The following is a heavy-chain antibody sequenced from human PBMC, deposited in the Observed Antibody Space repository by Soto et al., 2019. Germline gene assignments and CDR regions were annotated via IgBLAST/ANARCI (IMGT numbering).Heavy chain of an antibody. CDR2: IIPILGIA. J-gene: IGHJ5*02. CDR1: GGTFSSYT. CDR3: ARYGYLTVATIENGFDP. D-gene: IGHD5-12*01. Sequence: QVQLVQSGAEVKKPGSSVKVSCKASGGTFSSYTISWVRQAPGQGLEWMGRIIPILGIANYAQKFQGRVTITPDKSTSTAYMELSSLRSEDTAVYYCARYGYLTVATIENGFDPWGQGTLVTVSS. V-gene: IGHV1-69*02.